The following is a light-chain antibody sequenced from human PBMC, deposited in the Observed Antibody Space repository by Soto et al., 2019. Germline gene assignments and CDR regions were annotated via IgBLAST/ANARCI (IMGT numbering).Light chain of an antibody. J-gene: IGLJ1*01. CDR3: SSYTSSSSLV. CDR2: DVS. Sequence: QSVLTQPASVSGSPGQSITTSCTGTSSDVGDYNFVSWYQQHPGKAPKLMIYDVSNRPSGVSNRFSGSKSGNTASLTISGLQAEDEADYYCSSYTSSSSLVFGTGTKVTVL. CDR1: SSDVGDYNF. V-gene: IGLV2-14*03.